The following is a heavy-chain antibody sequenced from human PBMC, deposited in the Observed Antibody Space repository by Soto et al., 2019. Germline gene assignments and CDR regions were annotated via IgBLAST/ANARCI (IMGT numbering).Heavy chain of an antibody. Sequence: QMQLVQSGPEVKKPGTSVKVSCKASGFTFTSSAVQWVRQARGQRLEWIGWIVVGSGNTNYAQKSQERVTITRDMSTSTAYMELSSLRSEDTAVYYCAAHVPAALDWFDPWGQGTLVTVSS. D-gene: IGHD2-2*01. CDR1: GFTFTSSA. J-gene: IGHJ5*02. V-gene: IGHV1-58*01. CDR3: AAHVPAALDWFDP. CDR2: IVVGSGNT.